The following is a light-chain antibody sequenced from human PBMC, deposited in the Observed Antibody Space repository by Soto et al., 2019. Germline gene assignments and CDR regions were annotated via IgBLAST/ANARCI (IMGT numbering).Light chain of an antibody. CDR3: QQYNGLSYT. V-gene: IGKV1-5*01. Sequence: DIQMTQSPSTLSASVGDRVTITCRASESISYWLAWYQQKPGKAPKFLFYDASSLKSGVPSRFSGSGSGTEFTLTISSLQPDDFATYYCQQYNGLSYTFGQGTKLEI. CDR2: DAS. J-gene: IGKJ2*01. CDR1: ESISYW.